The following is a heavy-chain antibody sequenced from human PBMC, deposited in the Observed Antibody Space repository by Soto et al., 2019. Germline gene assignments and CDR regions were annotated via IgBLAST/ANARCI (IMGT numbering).Heavy chain of an antibody. Sequence: PSETLSLTCTVSGGSISSSSYYWGWIRQPPGKGLEWIGSIYYSGSTYYNPSLKSRVTISVDTSKNQFSLKLSSVTAADTAVYYCARESNSSGWTGPDYWGQGTLVTVSS. J-gene: IGHJ4*02. V-gene: IGHV4-39*02. CDR2: IYYSGST. CDR1: GGSISSSSYY. CDR3: ARESNSSGWTGPDY. D-gene: IGHD6-19*01.